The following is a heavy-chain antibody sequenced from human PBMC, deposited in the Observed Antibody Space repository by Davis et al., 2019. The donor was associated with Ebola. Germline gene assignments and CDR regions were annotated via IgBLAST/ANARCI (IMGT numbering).Heavy chain of an antibody. D-gene: IGHD2-15*01. CDR1: GFTVSTKF. CDR3: AREFLAYCAGGRCYDRSDAFEM. CDR2: IFADGST. J-gene: IGHJ3*02. Sequence: GESLKISCAASGFTVSTKFMGWVRQAPGKGLEWVSVIFADGSTYDTDSVKGRFTISRDNSKNTLYLQINSLRAEDTAVYYCAREFLAYCAGGRCYDRSDAFEMWGRGTVVTVSS. V-gene: IGHV3-53*01.